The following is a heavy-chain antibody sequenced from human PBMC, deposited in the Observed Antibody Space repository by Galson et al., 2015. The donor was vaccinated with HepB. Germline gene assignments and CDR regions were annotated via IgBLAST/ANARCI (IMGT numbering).Heavy chain of an antibody. CDR1: GFTFDDYA. D-gene: IGHD4-17*01. Sequence: SLRLSCAASGFTFDDYAMHWVRQAPGKGLEWVSGINWNSGSIGYADSVKGRFTISRDNAKNSLYLQMNSLRAEDTALYYCAKDTSRTVTIIGYFQHWGQGTLVTVSS. CDR3: AKDTSRTVTIIGYFQH. V-gene: IGHV3-9*01. CDR2: INWNSGSI. J-gene: IGHJ1*01.